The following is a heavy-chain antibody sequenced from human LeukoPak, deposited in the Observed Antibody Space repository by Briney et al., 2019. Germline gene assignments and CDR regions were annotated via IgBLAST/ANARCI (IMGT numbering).Heavy chain of an antibody. Sequence: SETLSLTCTVSGGSISSSSYYWGWIRQPPGKGLEWIGSIYYSGSTYYNPSLKSRVTISVDTSKNQFSLKLSSVTAADTAVYYCARSGPIERPHRTRQAAQGDYWGQGTLVTVSS. V-gene: IGHV4-39*07. CDR2: IYYSGST. J-gene: IGHJ4*02. CDR1: GGSISSSSYY. CDR3: ARSGPIERPHRTRQAAQGDY. D-gene: IGHD6-13*01.